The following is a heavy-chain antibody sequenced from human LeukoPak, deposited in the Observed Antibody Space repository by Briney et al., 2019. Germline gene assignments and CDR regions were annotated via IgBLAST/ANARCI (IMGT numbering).Heavy chain of an antibody. J-gene: IGHJ4*02. D-gene: IGHD5-18*01. CDR3: ARGDSGYSYGGLD. Sequence: GGSLRLSCAASGFTFSSYEMNWVRQAPGQGLEWISYISSSASTIYYADSVKGRFTISRDNAKNSLYLQMNSLRAEDTAVYYCARGDSGYSYGGLDWGQGTLVTVSS. CDR1: GFTFSSYE. CDR2: ISSSASTI. V-gene: IGHV3-48*03.